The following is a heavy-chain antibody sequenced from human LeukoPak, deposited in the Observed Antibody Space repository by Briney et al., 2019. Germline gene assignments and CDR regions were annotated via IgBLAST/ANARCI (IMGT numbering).Heavy chain of an antibody. CDR2: ISGSGGST. Sequence: GGSLRLSCAASGFTFSSYAMSWVRQAPGKGLEWVSAISGSGGSTYYADSVKGRFTISRGNSKNTLYLQMNSLRAEDTAVYYCAKEGTMVRGVILYFDYWGQGTLVTVSS. CDR1: GFTFSSYA. CDR3: AKEGTMVRGVILYFDY. J-gene: IGHJ4*02. D-gene: IGHD3-10*01. V-gene: IGHV3-23*01.